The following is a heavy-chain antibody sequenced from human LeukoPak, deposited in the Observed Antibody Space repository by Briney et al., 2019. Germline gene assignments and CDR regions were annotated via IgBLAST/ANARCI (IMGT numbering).Heavy chain of an antibody. D-gene: IGHD3-10*01. CDR3: AREYYYGSGSYNAFAI. Sequence: PSETLSLTCTVPGGSISSYYWSWIRQPAGKGLEWIGRIYTSGSTNYNPSLKSRVTMSVDTSKNQFSLKLSSVTAADTAVYYCAREYYYGSGSYNAFAIWGQGTKVTVSS. CDR2: IYTSGST. V-gene: IGHV4-4*07. CDR1: GGSISSYY. J-gene: IGHJ3*02.